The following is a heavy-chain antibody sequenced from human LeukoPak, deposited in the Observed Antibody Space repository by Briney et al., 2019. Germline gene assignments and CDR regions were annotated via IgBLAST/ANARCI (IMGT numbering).Heavy chain of an antibody. CDR3: ARGGVVPAATKYNWFDP. CDR2: INHSGST. CDR1: GGSFSGYY. D-gene: IGHD2-2*01. V-gene: IGHV4-34*01. J-gene: IGHJ5*02. Sequence: SETLSLTCAVYGGSFSGYYWSWIRQPPGKGLEWIGEINHSGSTNYNPSLKSRVTISVDTSKNQFSLKLSSVTAADTAVYYCARGGVVPAATKYNWFDPWGQGTPVTVSS.